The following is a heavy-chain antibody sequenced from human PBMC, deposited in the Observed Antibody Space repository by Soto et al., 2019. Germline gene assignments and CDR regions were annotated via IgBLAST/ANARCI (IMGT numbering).Heavy chain of an antibody. D-gene: IGHD2-15*01. CDR2: INAGNGNT. J-gene: IGHJ6*02. Sequence: ASVKVSCKASGYTFTSYAMHWVRQAPGQRLEWMGWINAGNGNTKYSQKFQGRVTITRDTSASTAYMELSSLRSEDTAVYYCARKVVAATVDYYYYGMDVWGQGTTVTVSS. V-gene: IGHV1-3*01. CDR3: ARKVVAATVDYYYYGMDV. CDR1: GYTFTSYA.